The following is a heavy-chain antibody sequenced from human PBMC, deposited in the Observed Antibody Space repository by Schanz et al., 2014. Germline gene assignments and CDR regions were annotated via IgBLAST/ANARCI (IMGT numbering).Heavy chain of an antibody. Sequence: EVQLVESGGGLIQPGGSLRLSCAASGFGFSSYSMNWVRQAPGKGLEWVSYISGSSRTIYYADSMKGRFTISRDSSKNTLFRQMNSLRTEDTAVYYCARLDPYCRSGTCSRAFDFWGQVTLVTVSS. V-gene: IGHV3-48*04. CDR1: GFGFSSYS. CDR2: ISGSSRTI. CDR3: ARLDPYCRSGTCSRAFDF. D-gene: IGHD2-15*01. J-gene: IGHJ4*02.